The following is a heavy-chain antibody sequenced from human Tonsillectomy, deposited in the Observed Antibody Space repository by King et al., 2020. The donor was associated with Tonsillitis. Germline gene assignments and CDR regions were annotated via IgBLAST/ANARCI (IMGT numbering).Heavy chain of an antibody. Sequence: VQLVESGGDLVQPGGSLRLSCVGSGFTFSDYSMNWVRQAPGKGLEWVSYISSTTIYYADSVKGRFTISRDDAKNSLFLQMNSLRAEDTAVYYCARELWFGELFYYFYAMDGWGQGSTVTVSS. V-gene: IGHV3-48*01. J-gene: IGHJ6*02. CDR3: ARELWFGELFYYFYAMDG. CDR2: ISSTTI. CDR1: GFTFSDYS. D-gene: IGHD3-10*01.